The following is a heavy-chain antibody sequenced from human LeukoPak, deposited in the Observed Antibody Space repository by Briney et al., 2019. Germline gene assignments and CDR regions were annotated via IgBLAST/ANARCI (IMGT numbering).Heavy chain of an antibody. CDR1: GYTFTNYY. V-gene: IGHV1-46*01. D-gene: IGHD6-13*01. CDR3: ARDQDGRSSWYYWFDP. Sequence: ASVKVSCKASGYTFTNYYMHWVRRAPGQGLEWMGIINPSGGSTSYAQKFQGRVTMTRDTSTTTVYMELSSLRSEDTAVYYCARDQDGRSSWYYWFDPWGQGTLVTVSS. CDR2: INPSGGST. J-gene: IGHJ5*02.